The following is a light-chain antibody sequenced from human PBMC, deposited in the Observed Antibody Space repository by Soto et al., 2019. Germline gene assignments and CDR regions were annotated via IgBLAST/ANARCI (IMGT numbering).Light chain of an antibody. CDR1: SSDVGGYNY. CDR3: SSYTSSSVV. Sequence: QSALTQPASVSGSPGQSITISCTGTSSDVGGYNYVSWYQQHPGKAPKFMIYDVSNRPSGVSNRFSGSKSGNTASLTISGLQAQDEDDDYCSSYTSSSVVFGGGTKLTVL. J-gene: IGLJ2*01. CDR2: DVS. V-gene: IGLV2-14*01.